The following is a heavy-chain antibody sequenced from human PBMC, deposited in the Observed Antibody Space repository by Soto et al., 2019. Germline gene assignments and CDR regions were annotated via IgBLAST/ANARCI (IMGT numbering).Heavy chain of an antibody. Sequence: QVQLVQSGAEVTKSGASVKVSCKPSGYSFSDYFIQWVRQAPGQGLEWVAWINPKTAATNYAKKFQGRVSLAWDTSSTTAYMELTRLRPDDTAVYYCARIKWGLNYYTGMDVWGQGTTVIVSS. CDR1: GYSFSDYF. D-gene: IGHD3-10*01. CDR2: INPKTAAT. V-gene: IGHV1-2*02. CDR3: ARIKWGLNYYTGMDV. J-gene: IGHJ6*02.